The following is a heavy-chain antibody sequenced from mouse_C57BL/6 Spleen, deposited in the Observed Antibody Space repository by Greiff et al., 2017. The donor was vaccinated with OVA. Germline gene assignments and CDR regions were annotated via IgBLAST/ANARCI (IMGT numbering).Heavy chain of an antibody. CDR2: IDPHSGGT. Sequence: QVQLQQPGAELVKPGASVKLSCKASGYTFTSYWMHWVKQRPGRGLEWIGRIDPHSGGTKYNEKFKSKATLTVDKPSSTAYMQLSSLTSEDSAVYYCARDYYGSSQPHFAYWGQGTTLTVSS. CDR3: ARDYYGSSQPHFAY. D-gene: IGHD1-1*01. V-gene: IGHV1-72*01. CDR1: GYTFTSYW. J-gene: IGHJ2*01.